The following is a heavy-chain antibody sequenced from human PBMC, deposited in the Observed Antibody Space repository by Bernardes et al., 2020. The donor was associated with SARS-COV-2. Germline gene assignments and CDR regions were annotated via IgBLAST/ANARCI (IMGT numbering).Heavy chain of an antibody. Sequence: SEPLSLTCNVSGGSISGTFYYWAWLLQPPGKGLEWIGSISYDGAPYYNPSLESRVTISVDTSKNQFSLKMKSVTTADTAVYFCARDGKVVSGANWIDGWGQGTLVTVSS. CDR3: ARDGKVVSGANWIDG. CDR1: GGSISGTFYY. J-gene: IGHJ4*02. D-gene: IGHD2-2*01. V-gene: IGHV4-39*07. CDR2: ISYDGAP.